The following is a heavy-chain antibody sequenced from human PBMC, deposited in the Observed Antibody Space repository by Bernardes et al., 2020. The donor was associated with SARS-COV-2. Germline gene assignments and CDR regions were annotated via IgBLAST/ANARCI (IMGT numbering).Heavy chain of an antibody. Sequence: GGSLRLSCAASGFTFSDHYMDWVRQAPGKGLEWVSSINSSSNYIYYADSVKGRFTISRDNAKNSLYLQMNSLRAEDTAVYYCARDPQRNWNDGEGGYYYGMDVWGQGTTVTVSS. CDR2: INSSSNYI. D-gene: IGHD1-1*01. CDR1: GFTFSDHY. CDR3: ARDPQRNWNDGEGGYYYGMDV. J-gene: IGHJ6*02. V-gene: IGHV3-21*01.